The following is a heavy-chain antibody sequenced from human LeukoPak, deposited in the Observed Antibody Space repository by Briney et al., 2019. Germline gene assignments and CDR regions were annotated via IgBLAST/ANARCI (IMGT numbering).Heavy chain of an antibody. Sequence: GGSLRLSCAASGLTFSSYAMSWVRQAPGKGLEWVSSVNGSGYSAYYADSVKGRFTISRDNSKDTLFLQMSTLRGEDTAVYYCAKVVSYSSGWFFHHWGQGTLVTVSS. J-gene: IGHJ1*01. V-gene: IGHV3-23*01. CDR1: GLTFSSYA. CDR3: AKVVSYSSGWFFHH. CDR2: VNGSGYSA. D-gene: IGHD6-19*01.